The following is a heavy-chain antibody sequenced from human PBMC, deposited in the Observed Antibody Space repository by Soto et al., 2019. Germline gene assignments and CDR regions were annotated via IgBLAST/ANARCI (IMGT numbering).Heavy chain of an antibody. CDR2: IHSSSSWE. J-gene: IGHJ6*04. CDR3: VCDFWLVPTV. Sequence: EVQLVESGGGLVQPGGSLKLSCAASGFTFSTHSMNWVRQAPGRGLEWVSYIHSSSSWEVYADSVRGRFTVSTDNAKNSLYLKMSSLRAEDPAVYYCVCDFWLVPTVWGKGTTVTVSS. CDR1: GFTFSTHS. V-gene: IGHV3-48*01. D-gene: IGHD3-9*01.